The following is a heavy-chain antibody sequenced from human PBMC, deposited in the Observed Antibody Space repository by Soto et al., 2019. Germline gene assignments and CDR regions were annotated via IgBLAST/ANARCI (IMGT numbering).Heavy chain of an antibody. V-gene: IGHV3-23*01. Sequence: EVQLLESGGGLVQPGESLRLSCAASGFTFSSYAMSWVRQAPGKGLEWVSVISGSDDITYYADSVKGRFTISRDNXXXXXXXXXXXXXXXXXXXXXXXXXXXXXTFDYWGQGTLVTVSS. J-gene: IGHJ4*02. CDR2: ISGSDDIT. CDR3: XXXXXXXTFDY. CDR1: GFTFSSYA.